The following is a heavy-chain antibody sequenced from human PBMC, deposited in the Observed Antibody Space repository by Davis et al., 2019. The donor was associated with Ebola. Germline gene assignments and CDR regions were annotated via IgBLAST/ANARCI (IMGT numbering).Heavy chain of an antibody. CDR2: ISHSGST. J-gene: IGHJ6*02. V-gene: IGHV4-34*01. Sequence: PSETLSLTCDVYGGSLSGFYWNWIRQPPGKGLEWIGEISHSGSTNYNPSLKSRVTISIDTSKNQFSLQLSSVTAADAAVYCCARGGGSSRYRQYYYGMDVWGQGTTVTVSS. CDR3: ARGGGSSRYRQYYYGMDV. D-gene: IGHD6-25*01. CDR1: GGSLSGFY.